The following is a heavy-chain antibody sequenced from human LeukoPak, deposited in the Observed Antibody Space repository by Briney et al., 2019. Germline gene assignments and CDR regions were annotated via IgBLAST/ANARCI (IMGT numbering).Heavy chain of an antibody. J-gene: IGHJ3*02. CDR2: TYYRSKWYN. V-gene: IGHV6-1*01. CDR3: PSWSRHRRDAFDI. CDR1: GDSVSSNSAA. Sequence: SQTLSLTCAISGDSVSSNSAAWDWLRQSPSRGLEWLGRTYYRSKWYNDYAVYVKSRITSNQDTSKRQLCLQLNSVTPEDTDVYYCPSWSRHRRDAFDIWGQGTMVTVSS. D-gene: IGHD2-8*02.